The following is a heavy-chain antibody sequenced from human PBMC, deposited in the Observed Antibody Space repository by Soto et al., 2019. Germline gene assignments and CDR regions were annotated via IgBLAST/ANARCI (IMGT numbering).Heavy chain of an antibody. J-gene: IGHJ5*02. Sequence: QVQLVQSGAEVKKPGASVKVSCKASGYTFTSYAMHWVRQAPGQRREWMGWINAGNGNTKYSQKFQGRVTITRDTTASTAYMELSSLRSEDTAVYYCARVREGSGWYIDWFDPWGQGTLVTVSS. D-gene: IGHD6-19*01. CDR3: ARVREGSGWYIDWFDP. CDR1: GYTFTSYA. CDR2: INAGNGNT. V-gene: IGHV1-3*01.